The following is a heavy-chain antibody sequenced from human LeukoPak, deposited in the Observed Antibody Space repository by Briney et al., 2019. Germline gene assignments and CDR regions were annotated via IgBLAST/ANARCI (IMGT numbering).Heavy chain of an antibody. J-gene: IGHJ4*02. Sequence: GGSLRLFCAASGFTFSSYAMSWVRQAPGKGLEWVPAISGSGGSTYYADSVKGRFTISRDNSKNTLYLQMNSLRAEDTAVYYCAKSLASYDSSGYYYGSPRGFHYWGQGTLVTVSS. CDR1: GFTFSSYA. CDR2: ISGSGGST. D-gene: IGHD3-22*01. CDR3: AKSLASYDSSGYYYGSPRGFHY. V-gene: IGHV3-23*01.